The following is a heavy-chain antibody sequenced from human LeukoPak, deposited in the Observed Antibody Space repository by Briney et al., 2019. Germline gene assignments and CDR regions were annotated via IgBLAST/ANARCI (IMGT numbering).Heavy chain of an antibody. CDR2: ISNGGGTI. CDR1: GFSFNTYE. J-gene: IGHJ4*02. Sequence: QPGGSLRPSCAPSGFSFNTYEFTWVRQAPRMGLEWLSYISNGGGTITYADSVKGRFTISRGSAENALYLQMNNLGVDDTAVYFCAGGPQFTGSFPFWGQGTLVAVSS. CDR3: AGGPQFTGSFPF. V-gene: IGHV3-48*03. D-gene: IGHD1-26*01.